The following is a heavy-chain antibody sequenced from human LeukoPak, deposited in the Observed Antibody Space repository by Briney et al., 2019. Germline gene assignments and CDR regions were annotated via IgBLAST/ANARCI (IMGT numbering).Heavy chain of an antibody. Sequence: TGGSLRLSCAASGFTFSSYEMHWVRQAPGKGLEWVSYISSSDSTIYYADSVKGRFTISRDNAKNSLYLQMNSLRAEDTAVYYCARGGASLLWFGESHYYYMDVWGKGTTVTISS. D-gene: IGHD3-10*01. V-gene: IGHV3-48*03. J-gene: IGHJ6*03. CDR2: ISSSDSTI. CDR3: ARGGASLLWFGESHYYYMDV. CDR1: GFTFSSYE.